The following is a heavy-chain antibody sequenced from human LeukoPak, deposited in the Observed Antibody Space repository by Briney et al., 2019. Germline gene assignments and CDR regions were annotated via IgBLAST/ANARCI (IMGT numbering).Heavy chain of an antibody. D-gene: IGHD3-9*01. V-gene: IGHV3-7*01. CDR1: GFTFSSYW. CDR2: IKQDGSEK. J-gene: IGHJ4*02. CDR3: ARIPTPVLRYFDWSSMDY. Sequence: PGGSLRLSCAASGFTFSSYWMSWVRQAPGKGLEWVANIKQDGSEKYYVDPVKGRFTISRDNAKNSLYLQMNSLRAEDTAVYYCARIPTPVLRYFDWSSMDYWGQGTLVTVSS.